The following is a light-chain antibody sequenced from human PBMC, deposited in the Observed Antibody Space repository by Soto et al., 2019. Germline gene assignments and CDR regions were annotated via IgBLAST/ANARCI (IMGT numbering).Light chain of an antibody. J-gene: IGLJ1*01. V-gene: IGLV2-11*01. Sequence: QSVLTQPRSVSGSPGQSVPISCTGTSSDVGGYTSVSWYQHHPGRAPKLIIYDVTKRPSGVPDRFSGSKSGNTASLTISGLQDEDEADYYCCSYAGSYTYVFGSGTKLTVL. CDR3: CSYAGSYTYV. CDR2: DVT. CDR1: SSDVGGYTS.